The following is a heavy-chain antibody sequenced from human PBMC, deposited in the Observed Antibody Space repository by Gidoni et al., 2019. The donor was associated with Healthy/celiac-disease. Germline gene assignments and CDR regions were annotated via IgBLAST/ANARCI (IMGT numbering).Heavy chain of an antibody. CDR1: GYAIRSGYY. CDR2: IYHRGST. J-gene: IGHJ4*02. D-gene: IGHD6-13*01. Sequence: QVQLQESGPGLVKPSETLSLACTVSGYAIRSGYYWGWLRQPPGKGLEWIGSIYHRGSTSYNPSLKSRVTISVDTSKNQFSLKLSSVTAADTAVYYCARDIGYSSSWYLYDYWGQGTLVTVSS. CDR3: ARDIGYSSSWYLYDY. V-gene: IGHV4-38-2*02.